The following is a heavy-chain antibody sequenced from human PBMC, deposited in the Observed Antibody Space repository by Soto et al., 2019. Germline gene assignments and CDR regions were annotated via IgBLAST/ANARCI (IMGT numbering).Heavy chain of an antibody. CDR2: VSYSGST. CDR3: ARHGAGSGRNYYYYMDV. V-gene: IGHV4-39*01. CDR1: GASINSSPFY. D-gene: IGHD3-10*01. Sequence: SETLSLTCTVSGASINSSPFYWGWVRQPPGKGLEWIGGVSYSGSTYDNAPLKSRVTISVDTSKNQFSLKLSSVTAADTAVYYCARHGAGSGRNYYYYMDVWGKGPTVTVSS. J-gene: IGHJ6*03.